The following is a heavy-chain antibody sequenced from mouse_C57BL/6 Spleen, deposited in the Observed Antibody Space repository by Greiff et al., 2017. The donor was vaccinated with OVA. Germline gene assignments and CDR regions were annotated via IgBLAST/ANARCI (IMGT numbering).Heavy chain of an antibody. CDR1: GFNIKNTY. D-gene: IGHD2-4*01. Sequence: EVQGVESVAELVRPGASVKLSCTASGFNIKNTYMHWVKQRPEQGLEWIGRIDPANGNTKYAPKFQGKATITADTSSNTAYLQLSSLTSEDTAIYYCALIYYDYDTGAYWGQGTLVTVSA. CDR2: IDPANGNT. J-gene: IGHJ3*01. CDR3: ALIYYDYDTGAY. V-gene: IGHV14-3*01.